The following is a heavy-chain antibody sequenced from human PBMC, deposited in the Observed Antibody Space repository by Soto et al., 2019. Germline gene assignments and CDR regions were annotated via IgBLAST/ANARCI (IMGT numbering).Heavy chain of an antibody. D-gene: IGHD3-3*01. CDR1: GFTFSSYE. V-gene: IGHV3-48*03. CDR3: AREKYYDLWSGPIYGMDV. Sequence: GFLRLSCAASGFTFSSYEMNWVRQAPGKGLEWVSYISSSGSTIYYADSVKGRFTISRDNAKNSLYLQMNSLRAEDTAVYYCAREKYYDLWSGPIYGMDVWGQGTTVTVSS. CDR2: ISSSGSTI. J-gene: IGHJ6*02.